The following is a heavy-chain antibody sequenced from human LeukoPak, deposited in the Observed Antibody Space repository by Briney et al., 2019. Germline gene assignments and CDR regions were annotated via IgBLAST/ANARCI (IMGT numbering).Heavy chain of an antibody. CDR3: ARAGCSGGSCYSSYGY. J-gene: IGHJ4*02. CDR1: GYTFTNSA. D-gene: IGHD2-15*01. Sequence: ASVKVSCKASGYTFTNSAMNWVRQAPGQGLEWMGWINTNTGNPTYAQGFTGRFVFSLDTSVSTAFLQISSLRAEDTAVYYCARAGCSGGSCYSSYGYWGQGTLVTVSS. V-gene: IGHV7-4-1*02. CDR2: INTNTGNP.